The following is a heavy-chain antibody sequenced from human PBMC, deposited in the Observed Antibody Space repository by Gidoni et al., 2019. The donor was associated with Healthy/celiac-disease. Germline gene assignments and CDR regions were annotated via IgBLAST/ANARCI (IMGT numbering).Heavy chain of an antibody. D-gene: IGHD2-15*01. V-gene: IGHV3-7*04. CDR1: GFTFSSYW. CDR2: IKQDGSEK. CDR3: ARRGGGYCSGGSCYLDY. Sequence: EVQLVESGGGLVQPGGSLRLSCAASGFTFSSYWMSWVRQAPGKGLEWVANIKQDGSEKYYVDSVKGRFTISRDNAKNSLYLQMNSLRAEDTAVYYCARRGGGYCSGGSCYLDYWGQGTLVTVSS. J-gene: IGHJ4*02.